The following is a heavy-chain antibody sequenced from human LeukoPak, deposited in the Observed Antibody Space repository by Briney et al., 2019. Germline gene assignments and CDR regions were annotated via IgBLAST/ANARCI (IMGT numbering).Heavy chain of an antibody. D-gene: IGHD3-22*01. CDR3: ARARSDNYYSGVNY. V-gene: IGHV3-7*03. Sequence: PGGSLRLSCAVSGFTFSGFWMSWSRQAPGKGLEWVASINSDGSEGYYADVVKGRFTISRDNAKNSLYLQINSLRAEDTAVYYCARARSDNYYSGVNYWGQGTLVTVSS. CDR1: GFTFSGFW. CDR2: INSDGSEG. J-gene: IGHJ4*02.